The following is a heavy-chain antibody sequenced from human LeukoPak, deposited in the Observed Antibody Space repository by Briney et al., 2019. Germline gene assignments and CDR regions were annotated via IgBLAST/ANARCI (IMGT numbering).Heavy chain of an antibody. J-gene: IGHJ5*02. CDR3: ARAGSGRSPDWFDP. CDR1: GGSFSDYY. Sequence: SETLSLTCAVYGGSFSDYYWTWIRQPPGKGLEWIGEINHSGSTKYNSSLKSRVTISVDTSKNQFSLKLNSVTAADTAVYYCARAGSGRSPDWFDPWGQGTLVTVSS. V-gene: IGHV4-34*01. D-gene: IGHD1-26*01. CDR2: INHSGST.